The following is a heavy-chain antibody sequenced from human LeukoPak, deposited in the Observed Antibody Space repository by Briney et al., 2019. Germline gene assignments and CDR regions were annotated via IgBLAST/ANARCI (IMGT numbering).Heavy chain of an antibody. D-gene: IGHD5-24*01. Sequence: SVKVSCTASGGTFSSYAISWVRQAPGQGLEWMGGIIPIFGTANYAQKFQGRVTITADESTSTAYMELSSLRSEDTAVYYCAREGGLDGYNSYFDYWGQGTLVTVSS. CDR1: GGTFSSYA. CDR2: IIPIFGTA. J-gene: IGHJ4*02. CDR3: AREGGLDGYNSYFDY. V-gene: IGHV1-69*13.